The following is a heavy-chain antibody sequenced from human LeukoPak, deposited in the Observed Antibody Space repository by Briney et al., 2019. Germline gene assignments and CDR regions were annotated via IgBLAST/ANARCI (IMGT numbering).Heavy chain of an antibody. Sequence: GGSLRLSCAASGFTFSSYGMHWVRQAPGKGLEWVAFIRYDGSNKYYADSVKGRFTISRDNSKNTLYLQMNSLRAEDTAVYYCARERYGGLHKNWFDPWGQGTLVTVSS. CDR1: GFTFSSYG. J-gene: IGHJ5*02. D-gene: IGHD4-23*01. V-gene: IGHV3-30*02. CDR3: ARERYGGLHKNWFDP. CDR2: IRYDGSNK.